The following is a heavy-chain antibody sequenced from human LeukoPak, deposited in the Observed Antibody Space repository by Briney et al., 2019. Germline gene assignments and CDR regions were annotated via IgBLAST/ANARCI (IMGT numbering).Heavy chain of an antibody. D-gene: IGHD3-22*01. CDR3: AKGEYYYDSSGYYEDDY. V-gene: IGHV3-30*02. J-gene: IGHJ4*02. Sequence: GGSLRLSCAASGFTFSSYGMHWVRQAPGEGLEWVAFIRYDGSNKYYADSVKGRFTISRDNSKNTLYLQMNSLRAEDTAVYYCAKGEYYYDSSGYYEDDYWGQGTLVTVSS. CDR1: GFTFSSYG. CDR2: IRYDGSNK.